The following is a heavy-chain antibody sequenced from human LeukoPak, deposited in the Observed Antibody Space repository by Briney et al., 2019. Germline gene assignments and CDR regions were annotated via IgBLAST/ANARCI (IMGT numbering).Heavy chain of an antibody. CDR3: ARDGERGELSLYMDY. CDR2: ITTSSSYT. Sequence: GGSLRLSCEASGFSFSNYNMDWVRQTPGKGLEWISSITTSSSYTFYADSVKGRFTISRDNARNSLYLQMDSLRAEDTAEYYCARDGERGELSLYMDYWGQGTLVTVSS. V-gene: IGHV3-21*01. J-gene: IGHJ4*02. CDR1: GFSFSNYN. D-gene: IGHD3-16*02.